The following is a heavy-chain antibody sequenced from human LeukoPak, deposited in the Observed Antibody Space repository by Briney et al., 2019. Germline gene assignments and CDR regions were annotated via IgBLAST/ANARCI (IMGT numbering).Heavy chain of an antibody. Sequence: GGSLRLSCAASGFTFSSYAMSWVRQAPGKGLEWVSAISGSGGSTYYADSVKGRFTISRDNSKNTLYLQMNSLRAEDTAVYYCAKESCSSTSCYASADYWGQGTLVTVSS. CDR1: GFTFSSYA. J-gene: IGHJ4*02. V-gene: IGHV3-23*01. CDR3: AKESCSSTSCYASADY. CDR2: ISGSGGST. D-gene: IGHD2-2*01.